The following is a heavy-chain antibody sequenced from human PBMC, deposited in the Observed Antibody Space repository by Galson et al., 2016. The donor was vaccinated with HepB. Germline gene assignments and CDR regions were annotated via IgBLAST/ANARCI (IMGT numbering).Heavy chain of an antibody. J-gene: IGHJ6*02. CDR3: ARADSWLVTDDYYRTMDV. V-gene: IGHV1-69*13. Sequence: SVKVSCKASGGTFSHSVFSWVRQAPGQGLEWMGGIIPIYGPANYAQKFQGRVTITADDSTRTAYMELPSLRSDDTAVYYCARADSWLVTDDYYRTMDVWGQGTTIIVSS. CDR1: GGTFSHSV. CDR2: IIPIYGPA. D-gene: IGHD6-19*01.